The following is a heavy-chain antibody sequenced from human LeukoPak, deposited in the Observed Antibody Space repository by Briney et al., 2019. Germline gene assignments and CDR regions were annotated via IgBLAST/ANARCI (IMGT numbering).Heavy chain of an antibody. J-gene: IGHJ4*02. CDR3: ARDTRSGSYYYY. CDR2: IYYSGST. D-gene: IGHD3-10*01. V-gene: IGHV4-39*07. Sequence: SETLSLTCTVSGGSISSSSYYWGWIRQPPGKGLEWIGSIYYSGSTYYNPSLKSRVTISVDTSKNQFSLKLSSVTAADTAVYYCARDTRSGSYYYYWGQGTLVTVSS. CDR1: GGSISSSSYY.